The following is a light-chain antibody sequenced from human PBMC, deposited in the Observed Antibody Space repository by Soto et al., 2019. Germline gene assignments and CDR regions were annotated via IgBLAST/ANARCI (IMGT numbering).Light chain of an antibody. CDR3: QQRSTWPLT. CDR2: DAS. Sequence: EIVLTQSPSILALSPGERATLSCRASHTVTSYLAWYQQKPGQAPRLLIYDASNRATGIPARFSGSGSGTDFTLTISSLEAEDFAVYFCQQRSTWPLTFGGGTKVDIK. V-gene: IGKV3-11*01. J-gene: IGKJ4*01. CDR1: HTVTSY.